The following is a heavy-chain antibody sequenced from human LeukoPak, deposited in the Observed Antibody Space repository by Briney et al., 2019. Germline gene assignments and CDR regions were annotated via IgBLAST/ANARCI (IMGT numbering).Heavy chain of an antibody. Sequence: ASVKVSCKASGYTFTSYDINWVRQATGQGLEWMGWMNPSSGNTGYAQKFQGRVTMTRNTSISTAYMELSSLRSEDTAAYYCARFRSSFPAHNMDVWGQGTTVTASS. CDR1: GYTFTSYD. D-gene: IGHD6-6*01. J-gene: IGHJ6*02. CDR2: MNPSSGNT. V-gene: IGHV1-8*01. CDR3: ARFRSSFPAHNMDV.